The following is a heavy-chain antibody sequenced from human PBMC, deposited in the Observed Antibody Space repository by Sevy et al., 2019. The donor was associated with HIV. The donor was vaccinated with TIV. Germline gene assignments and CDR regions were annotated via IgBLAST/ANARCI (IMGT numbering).Heavy chain of an antibody. Sequence: ASVKVSCKASGYTFTGYYMHWVRQAPGQGLEWMGWINPNSGGTNYAQKFQARVTMTRDTSISTAYMELSRLRSDDTAVYYCARAMGPGSYRTFDYWGQGTLVTVSS. J-gene: IGHJ4*02. D-gene: IGHD1-26*01. CDR2: INPNSGGT. CDR1: GYTFTGYY. V-gene: IGHV1-2*02. CDR3: ARAMGPGSYRTFDY.